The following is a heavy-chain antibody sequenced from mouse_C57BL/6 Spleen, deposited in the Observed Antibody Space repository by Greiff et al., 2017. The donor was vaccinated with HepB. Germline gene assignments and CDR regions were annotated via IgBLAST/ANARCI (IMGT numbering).Heavy chain of an antibody. CDR3: ARSAGVYAMDY. V-gene: IGHV1-82*01. CDR1: GYAFSSSW. J-gene: IGHJ4*01. Sequence: QVQLQHSGPELVKPGASVKISCKASGYAFSSSWMNWVKQRPGKGLEWIGRIYPGDGDTNYNGKFKGKATLTADKSSSTAYMQLSSLTSEDSAVYFCARSAGVYAMDYWGQGTSVTVSS. CDR2: IYPGDGDT. D-gene: IGHD1-2*01.